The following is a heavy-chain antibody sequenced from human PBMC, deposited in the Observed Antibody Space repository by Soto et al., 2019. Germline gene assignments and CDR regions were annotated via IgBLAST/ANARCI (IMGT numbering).Heavy chain of an antibody. D-gene: IGHD2-2*01. CDR3: ARDSRTGCSSNDCYMS. Sequence: PSETLSLTCAVYGWYFSGSSWRGIRQPPGTGLEWIGEINHGGSTTYNPSLKGRVTISLDTSKNQFSLMLTSVTAADTTTYYWARDSRTGCSSNDCYMSWGRGSLVTVSS. CDR1: GWYFSGSS. CDR2: INHGGST. V-gene: IGHV4-34*01. J-gene: IGHJ5*02.